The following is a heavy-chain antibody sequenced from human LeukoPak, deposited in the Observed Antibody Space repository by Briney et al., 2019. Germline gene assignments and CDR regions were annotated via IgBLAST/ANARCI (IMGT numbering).Heavy chain of an antibody. CDR1: GYTFSSYG. D-gene: IGHD3-10*01. Sequence: ASVKVSCKASGYTFSSYGINWVRQAPGQGLEWMGWISAYNGDTNYAQKLQGRVTMTADTSTNTAYMELRSLRSDDTAVFYCARGGYYGSGSFPDFWGQGTLVTVSS. V-gene: IGHV1-18*01. CDR3: ARGGYYGSGSFPDF. CDR2: ISAYNGDT. J-gene: IGHJ4*02.